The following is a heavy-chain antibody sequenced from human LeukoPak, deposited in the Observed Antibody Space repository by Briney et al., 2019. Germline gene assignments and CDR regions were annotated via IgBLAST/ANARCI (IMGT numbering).Heavy chain of an antibody. CDR1: GGSISSSSYY. V-gene: IGHV4-39*01. Sequence: PSETLSLTCTVSGGSISSSSYYWGWIRQPPGKGLEWIGSIYYSGSTYYNPSLKSRVTISVDTPKNQFSLKLSSVTAADTAVYYCARHRLTTVTANWFDPWGQGTLVTVSS. D-gene: IGHD4-11*01. J-gene: IGHJ5*02. CDR2: IYYSGST. CDR3: ARHRLTTVTANWFDP.